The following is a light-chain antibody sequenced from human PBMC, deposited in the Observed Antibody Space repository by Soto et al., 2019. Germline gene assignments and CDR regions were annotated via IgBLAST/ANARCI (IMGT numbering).Light chain of an antibody. CDR2: DVS. V-gene: IGKV1-5*01. J-gene: IGKJ1*01. Sequence: DIQMTQSPSTLSASVGDRVTITCRASQTISTWLAWYQQKPGKAPKLLLYDVSTLESGVPSTFTGSGSGTEFTLTISSMQPDDFATYYCQQYNTYPWTFGPGTKVEIK. CDR3: QQYNTYPWT. CDR1: QTISTW.